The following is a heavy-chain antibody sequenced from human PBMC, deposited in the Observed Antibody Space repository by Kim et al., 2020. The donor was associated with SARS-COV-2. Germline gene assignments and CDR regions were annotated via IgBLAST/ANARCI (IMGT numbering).Heavy chain of an antibody. CDR3: ARHPEDIVVVVAAIGVGWFDP. CDR2: ISAYNGNT. V-gene: IGHV1-18*01. J-gene: IGHJ5*02. CDR1: GYTFTSYG. D-gene: IGHD2-15*01. Sequence: ASVKVSCKASGYTFTSYGISWVRQAPGQGLEWMGWISAYNGNTNYAQKLQGRVTMTTDTSTSTAYMELRSLRSDDTAVYYCARHPEDIVVVVAAIGVGWFDPWGQGTLVTVSS.